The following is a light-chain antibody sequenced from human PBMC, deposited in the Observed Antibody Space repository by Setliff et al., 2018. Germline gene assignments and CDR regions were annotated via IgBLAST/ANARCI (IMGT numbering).Light chain of an antibody. CDR1: SGSVSSAYH. CDR2: STN. J-gene: IGLJ2*01. V-gene: IGLV8-61*01. CDR3: VLYMGTYVL. Sequence: QTVVTQEPSFSVSPGGTVTLTCGLSSGSVSSAYHASWYQQTPGQAPRTLIYSTNTRSSGVPDRFSGSILGNKAALIITGAQADDEADYYCVLYMGTYVLFGGGTKVTVL.